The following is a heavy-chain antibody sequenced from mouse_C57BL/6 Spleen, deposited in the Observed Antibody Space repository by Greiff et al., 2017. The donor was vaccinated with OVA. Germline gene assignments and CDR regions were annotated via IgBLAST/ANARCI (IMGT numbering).Heavy chain of an antibody. D-gene: IGHD2-5*01. J-gene: IGHJ2*01. Sequence: EVKLVESGGDLVKPGGSLKLSCAASGFTFSSYGMSWVRQTPDKRLEWVATISSGGSYTYYPDSVKGRFTISRDNAKNTLYLQMSSLKSEDTAMYYCARQGDYSNYCDYWGQGTTLTVSS. CDR3: ARQGDYSNYCDY. V-gene: IGHV5-6*01. CDR2: ISSGGSYT. CDR1: GFTFSSYG.